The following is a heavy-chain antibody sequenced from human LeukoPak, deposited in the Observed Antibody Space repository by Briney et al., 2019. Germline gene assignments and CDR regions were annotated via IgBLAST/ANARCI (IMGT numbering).Heavy chain of an antibody. J-gene: IGHJ3*02. CDR2: INPSGGST. V-gene: IGHV1-46*01. CDR3: ARLTVYCSSTSCYVDAFDI. CDR1: GYTFTSYY. D-gene: IGHD2-2*01. Sequence: ASVKVSCKASGYTFTSYYMHWVRQAPGQGLEWMGIINPSGGSTNYAQKLQGRVTMTTDTSTSTAYMELRSLRSDDTAVYYCARLTVYCSSTSCYVDAFDIWGQGTMVTVSS.